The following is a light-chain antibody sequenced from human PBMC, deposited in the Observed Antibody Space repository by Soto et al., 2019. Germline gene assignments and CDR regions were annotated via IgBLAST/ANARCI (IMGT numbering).Light chain of an antibody. CDR1: SGSIASNY. CDR2: EDN. V-gene: IGLV6-57*04. CDR3: QSYDSSNHAV. J-gene: IGLJ2*01. Sequence: NFMLTQPHSVSESPGKTVTISCTRSSGSIASNYVQWYQQRPGSAPTTVIYEDNQRPSGVPDRFSGSIDSSSNSASLTISVLKTEEEADYYCQSYDSSNHAVFGGGTKVTVL.